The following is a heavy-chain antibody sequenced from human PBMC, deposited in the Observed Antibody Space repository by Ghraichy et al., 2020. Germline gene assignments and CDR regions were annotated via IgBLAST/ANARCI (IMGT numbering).Heavy chain of an antibody. CDR3: STSPRADRGNY. CDR2: IKTDGGST. J-gene: IGHJ4*02. D-gene: IGHD3-10*01. V-gene: IGHV3-74*01. CDR1: GLTFSSYW. Sequence: GGSLRLSCAASGLTFSSYWMHWVRQAPGKGLEWVSHIKTDGGSTNYADSVRGRFTISRDNAKNTLYLQMNSLRADDTAVYYCSTSPRADRGNYWGQGTVVTVSS.